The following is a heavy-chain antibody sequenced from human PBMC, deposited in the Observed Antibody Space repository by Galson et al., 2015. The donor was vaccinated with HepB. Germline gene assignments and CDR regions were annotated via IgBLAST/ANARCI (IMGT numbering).Heavy chain of an antibody. J-gene: IGHJ5*02. Sequence: SVKVSCKASGYTFTGYYMHWVRQAPGQGLEWMGWINPNSGGTNYAQKFQGRVTMTRDTSISTAYMELSRLRSDDTAVYYCARDGAAWYYYDSSGYSNWFDPWGQGTLVTVSS. D-gene: IGHD3-22*01. CDR2: INPNSGGT. V-gene: IGHV1-2*02. CDR3: ARDGAAWYYYDSSGYSNWFDP. CDR1: GYTFTGYY.